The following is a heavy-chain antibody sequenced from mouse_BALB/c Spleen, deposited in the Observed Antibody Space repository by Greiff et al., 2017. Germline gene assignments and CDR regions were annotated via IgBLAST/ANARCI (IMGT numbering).Heavy chain of an antibody. CDR1: GFTFTSYC. Sequence: QVQLKQPGAELVKPGASVKLSCKASGFTFTSYCMHWVKQRPGQGLEWIGEINPSNGRTNYNEKFKGKGTLTVDTSSSTAYMQLSSLTSEDSAVYYCARRQRYDRDWFDYWGQGTLVTVAA. V-gene: IGHV1S81*02. CDR3: ARRQRYDRDWFDY. CDR2: INPSNGRT. D-gene: IGHD2-14*01. J-gene: IGHJ3*01.